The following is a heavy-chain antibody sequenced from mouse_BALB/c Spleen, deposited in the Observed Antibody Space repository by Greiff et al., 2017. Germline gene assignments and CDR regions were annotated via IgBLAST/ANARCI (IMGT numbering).Heavy chain of an antibody. CDR3: ARASRATAMDY. J-gene: IGHJ4*01. V-gene: IGHV1-9*01. D-gene: IGHD3-1*01. Sequence: VQLQQSGAELMKPGASVKISCKATGYTFSSYWIEWVKQRPGHGLEWIGEILPGSGSTNYNEKFKGKATFTADTSSNTAYMQLSSLTSEDSAVYYCARASRATAMDYWGQGTSVTVSS. CDR1: GYTFSSYW. CDR2: ILPGSGST.